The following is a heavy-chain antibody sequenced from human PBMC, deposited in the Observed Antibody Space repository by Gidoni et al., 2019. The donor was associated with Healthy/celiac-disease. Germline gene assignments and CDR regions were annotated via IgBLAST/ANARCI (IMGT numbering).Heavy chain of an antibody. Sequence: QVQLQESGPGLVKPSETLSPTRTVSGCSVSRGSYYWSWIRQPPGKGLEWIGYIYYSWSTNYNPSLKSRVTISVDTSKNQFSLKLSSVTAADTAVYYCARDRGYCSGGSCYGYYFDYWGQGTLVTVSS. J-gene: IGHJ4*02. D-gene: IGHD2-15*01. CDR3: ARDRGYCSGGSCYGYYFDY. CDR2: IYYSWST. CDR1: GCSVSRGSYY. V-gene: IGHV4-61*01.